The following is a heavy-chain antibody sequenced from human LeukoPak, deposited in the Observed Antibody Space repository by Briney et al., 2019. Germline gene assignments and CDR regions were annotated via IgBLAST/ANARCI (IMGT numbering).Heavy chain of an antibody. CDR2: IYYSGST. CDR1: GDSISSSSSY. Sequence: PSETLSLTCTVSGDSISSSSSYWGWIRQPPGEGLEWIGSIYYSGSTYYNTSLKSRVTISVDTSKNQFSLKLSSVTAADTAVYYCASLIWFGEPLGWFDPWGQGTLVTVSS. CDR3: ASLIWFGEPLGWFDP. V-gene: IGHV4-39*01. D-gene: IGHD3-10*01. J-gene: IGHJ5*02.